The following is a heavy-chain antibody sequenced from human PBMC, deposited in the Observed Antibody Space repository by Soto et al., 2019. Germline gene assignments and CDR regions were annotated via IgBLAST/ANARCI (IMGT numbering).Heavy chain of an antibody. V-gene: IGHV3-30-3*01. CDR2: RSYDGSNK. J-gene: IGHJ6*02. D-gene: IGHD4-17*01. Sequence: QVQLVESGGGVVQPGRSLRLSCAASGFTFSSYAMHWVRQAPGKGLEWVAVRSYDGSNKYYADSVKGRFTISRDNSKNTLYLQMNSLRAEDTAVYYCAVETTPYYYYYGMDVWGQGTTVTVSS. CDR3: AVETTPYYYYYGMDV. CDR1: GFTFSSYA.